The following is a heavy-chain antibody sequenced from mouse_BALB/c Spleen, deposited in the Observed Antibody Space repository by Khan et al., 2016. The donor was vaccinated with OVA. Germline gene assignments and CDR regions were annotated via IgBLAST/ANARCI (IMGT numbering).Heavy chain of an antibody. J-gene: IGHJ4*01. CDR3: TRPSTTEYDYGMDY. V-gene: IGHV5-12-2*01. Sequence: EVELVESGGGLVQPGGSLKLSCAASGFTFSSYTMSWVRQTPEKRLEWVAFISNGGGGAYYPDTVKGRFTSSRDNSKNTLYLQMNSLKSEDTAMYYCTRPSTTEYDYGMDYWGQGTSVTVSS. D-gene: IGHD1-1*01. CDR1: GFTFSSYT. CDR2: ISNGGGGA.